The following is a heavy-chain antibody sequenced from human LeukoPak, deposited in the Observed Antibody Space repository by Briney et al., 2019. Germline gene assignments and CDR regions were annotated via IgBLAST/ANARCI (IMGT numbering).Heavy chain of an antibody. J-gene: IGHJ2*01. Sequence: SETLSLTCTVSGGSISSYYWSWIRQPPGKGLEWIGYIYNSGTTNYNPSLKSRVTISVDASKNQFSLRLSSVTAADTAVYYCARDGFNRNYNWYFDLWGRGTLVTVSS. CDR3: ARDGFNRNYNWYFDL. D-gene: IGHD1-14*01. CDR1: GGSISSYY. V-gene: IGHV4-59*01. CDR2: IYNSGTT.